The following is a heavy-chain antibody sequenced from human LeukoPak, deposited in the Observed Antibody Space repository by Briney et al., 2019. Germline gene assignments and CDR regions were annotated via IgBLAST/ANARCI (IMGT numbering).Heavy chain of an antibody. CDR3: SRGYDYSDYVGAFDY. D-gene: IGHD4-11*01. CDR2: ITTYNDNT. Sequence: ASVNVSYKPSRYTFTSYPISRVRQAPGQRLEGMGWITTYNDNTNYAQKLQGVVTMTTDTTTSTAYIDVRRLSSDDTAVYYCSRGYDYSDYVGAFDYWGQGTLVTVSS. V-gene: IGHV1-18*01. J-gene: IGHJ4*02. CDR1: RYTFTSYP.